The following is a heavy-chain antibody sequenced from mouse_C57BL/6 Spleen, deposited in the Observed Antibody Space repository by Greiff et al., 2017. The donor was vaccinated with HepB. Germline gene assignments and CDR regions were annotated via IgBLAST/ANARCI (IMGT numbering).Heavy chain of an antibody. CDR1: GYTFTSYG. J-gene: IGHJ2*01. V-gene: IGHV1-81*01. CDR2: IYPRSGNT. Sequence: QVQLQQSGAELARPGASVKLSCKASGYTFTSYGISWVKQRTGQGLEWIGEIYPRSGNTYYNEKFKGKATLTADKSSSTAYMELRSLTSEDSAVYFCAREHYYGSSHYFDYWGQGTTLTVSS. D-gene: IGHD1-1*01. CDR3: AREHYYGSSHYFDY.